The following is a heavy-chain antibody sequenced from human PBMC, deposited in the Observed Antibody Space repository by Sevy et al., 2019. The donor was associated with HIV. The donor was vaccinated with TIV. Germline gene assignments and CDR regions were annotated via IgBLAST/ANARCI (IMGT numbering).Heavy chain of an antibody. V-gene: IGHV3-48*02. CDR2: ISSSSSTI. Sequence: GGSLRLSCAASGFTFSSYSMNWVRQAPGKGLEWVSYISSSSSTIYYADSVKGRFTISRDNAKNSLYLQMNSLRDEDTAVYYCARSPRPAAMRGTWFDPWGQGTLVTVSS. CDR3: ARSPRPAAMRGTWFDP. J-gene: IGHJ5*02. CDR1: GFTFSSYS. D-gene: IGHD2-2*01.